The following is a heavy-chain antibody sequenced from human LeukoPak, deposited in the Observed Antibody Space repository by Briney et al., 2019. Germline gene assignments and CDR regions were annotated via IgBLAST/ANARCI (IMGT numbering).Heavy chain of an antibody. Sequence: PGGSLRLSCAASGFTFSTYAVTWVRQAPGKGLEWVSTITASRDYTYYADSVKGRFTISRDDSKNTLYLQMSSLRAEDTALYHCAKGKLAFDSWGQGTLVTVSS. V-gene: IGHV3-23*01. CDR1: GFTFSTYA. CDR2: ITASRDYT. CDR3: AKGKLAFDS. J-gene: IGHJ4*02.